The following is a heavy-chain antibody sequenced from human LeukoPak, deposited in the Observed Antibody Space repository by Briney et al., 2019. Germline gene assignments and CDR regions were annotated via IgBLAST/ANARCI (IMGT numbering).Heavy chain of an antibody. CDR2: INPNSGGT. CDR1: GYTFTCYC. J-gene: IGHJ3*02. CDR3: ARTYYYGSGRPDAFDI. Sequence: ASVKVSCKASGYTFTCYCMHWVRQAPGQGLEWMGWINPNSGGTNYAQKFQGRVTMTRDTSISTAYMELSRLRSDDTAVYYCARTYYYGSGRPDAFDIWGQGTMVTVSS. D-gene: IGHD3-10*01. V-gene: IGHV1-2*02.